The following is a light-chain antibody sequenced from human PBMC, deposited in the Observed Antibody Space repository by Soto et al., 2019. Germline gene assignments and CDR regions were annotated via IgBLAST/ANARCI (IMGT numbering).Light chain of an antibody. V-gene: IGLV2-23*01. CDR3: CSYVGATTYV. CDR2: EGI. Sequence: QSVLTQPAFVSGSPGQSITISCTGTSSDVGGFNVVSWYQQHPGKAPKVIIYEGIKRPSGVSNRFSGSNSGSTASLTISGLQAEDEADYYCCSYVGATTYVFGTGTKVTVL. CDR1: SSDVGGFNV. J-gene: IGLJ1*01.